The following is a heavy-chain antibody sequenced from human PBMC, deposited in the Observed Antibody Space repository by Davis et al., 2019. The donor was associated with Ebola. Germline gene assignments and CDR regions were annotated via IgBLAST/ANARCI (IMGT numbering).Heavy chain of an antibody. CDR1: GFTFSDYY. CDR3: ARFYSGNYFDY. Sequence: GGSLRLSCAASGFTFSDYYMSWVRQAPGKGLEWVANIKQDGSAKFYVDSVKGRLTISRDNAKNSLYLQMNSLRDEDTAVYYCARFYSGNYFDYWGQGTLVTVSS. J-gene: IGHJ4*02. CDR2: IKQDGSAK. D-gene: IGHD1-26*01. V-gene: IGHV3-7*01.